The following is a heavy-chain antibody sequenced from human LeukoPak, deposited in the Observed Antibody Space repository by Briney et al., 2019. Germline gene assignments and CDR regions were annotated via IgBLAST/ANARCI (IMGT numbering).Heavy chain of an antibody. Sequence: GGSLRLSCAASGFTFSSYSMNWVRQAPGKGLEWVSSISSSSSYIYYADSVKGRFTISRDNSKNTLYLQMNSLRAEDTAVYYCARGGSRYFHNWGQGTLVTVST. V-gene: IGHV3-21*01. CDR3: ARGGSRYFHN. CDR1: GFTFSSYS. J-gene: IGHJ4*02. CDR2: ISSSSSYI. D-gene: IGHD3-10*01.